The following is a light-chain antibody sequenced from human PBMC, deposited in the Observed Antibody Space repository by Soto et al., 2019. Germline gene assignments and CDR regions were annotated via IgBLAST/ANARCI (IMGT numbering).Light chain of an antibody. CDR3: SSYTSTSTV. CDR2: EVT. Sequence: QSVLTQPASVSGSPGQSITISCTGISSDGDDYKDVSWYQQHPGKAPKLMIYEVTYRPSGVSNRFSGSKSGNTASLTISGLQAEDEADHYCSSYTSTSTVFGTGTKLTVL. CDR1: SSDGDDYKD. J-gene: IGLJ1*01. V-gene: IGLV2-14*01.